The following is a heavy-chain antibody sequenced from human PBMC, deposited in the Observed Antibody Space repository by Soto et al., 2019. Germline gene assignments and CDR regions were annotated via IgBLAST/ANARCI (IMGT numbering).Heavy chain of an antibody. V-gene: IGHV3-53*01. CDR1: GFTVSSNY. D-gene: IGHD3-10*01. CDR2: IYSGGST. Sequence: EVQLVESGGGLIQPGGSLRLSCAVSGFTVSSNYMRWVRQAPGKGLEWVSVIYSGGSTYYADSVKGRFTISRDNSKSTLYLQMNSLRAEDTAVYYCARHITMDPLLVYWGQGTLVTVSS. J-gene: IGHJ4*02. CDR3: ARHITMDPLLVY.